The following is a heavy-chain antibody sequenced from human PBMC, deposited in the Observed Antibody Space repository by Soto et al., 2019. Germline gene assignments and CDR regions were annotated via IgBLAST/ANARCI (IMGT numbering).Heavy chain of an antibody. CDR3: VRDWRDGYDHSFNH. D-gene: IGHD5-12*01. CDR1: GFTFNSYY. J-gene: IGHJ4*02. V-gene: IGHV3-7*03. Sequence: EVQLVESGGGLVRPGGSLRLSCAASGFTFNSYYMSWVRQAPGEGLEWVANIKPDGSEKYYVDSVEGRFTISRDNARNSLYLQMNSLRAEDTAVYYCVRDWRDGYDHSFNHWGQGTPVTVSS. CDR2: IKPDGSEK.